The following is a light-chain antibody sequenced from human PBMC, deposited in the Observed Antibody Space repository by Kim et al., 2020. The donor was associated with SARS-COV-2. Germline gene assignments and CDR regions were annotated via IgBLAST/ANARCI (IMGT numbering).Light chain of an antibody. Sequence: QSVLTQPPSASGTPGQRVTISCSGSSSNIGSNYVYWYQQLPGTAPKLLIYRNNQRHSRVPDRFSGSKSGTSASLAISGLRSEDEADYYCAAWDDSLSAGVFGGGTKLTVL. CDR1: SSNIGSNY. J-gene: IGLJ3*02. V-gene: IGLV1-47*01. CDR2: RNN. CDR3: AAWDDSLSAGV.